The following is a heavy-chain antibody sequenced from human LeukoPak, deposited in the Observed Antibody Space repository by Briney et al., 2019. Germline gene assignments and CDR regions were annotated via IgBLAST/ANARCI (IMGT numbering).Heavy chain of an antibody. Sequence: SVKVSCKASGYTFASYGISWVRQAPGQGLEWMGGIIPIFGTANYAQKFQGRVTITADKSTSTAYMELSSLRSEDTAVYYCARKYILMGSSCWFDPWGQGTLVTVSS. CDR2: IIPIFGTA. D-gene: IGHD6-13*01. J-gene: IGHJ5*02. CDR1: GYTFASYG. V-gene: IGHV1-69*06. CDR3: ARKYILMGSSCWFDP.